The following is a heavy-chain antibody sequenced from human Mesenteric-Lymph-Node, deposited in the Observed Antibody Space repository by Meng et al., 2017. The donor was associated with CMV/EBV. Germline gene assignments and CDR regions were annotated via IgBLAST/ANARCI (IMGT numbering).Heavy chain of an antibody. CDR2: IYHSGST. CDR3: ARAGYCSSTSCYTLFDY. Sequence: ESLKISCTVSGYSISSGYYWGWIRQPPGKGLEWIGSIYHSGSTYYNPSLKSRVTISVDTSKNQFSLKLSSVTAADTAVYYCARAGYCSSTSCYTLFDYWGQGTLVTVSS. V-gene: IGHV4-38-2*02. J-gene: IGHJ4*02. D-gene: IGHD2-2*02. CDR1: GYSISSGYY.